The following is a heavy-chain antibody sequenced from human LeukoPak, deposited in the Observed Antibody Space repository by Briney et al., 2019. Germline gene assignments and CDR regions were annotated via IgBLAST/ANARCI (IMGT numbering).Heavy chain of an antibody. CDR3: TRPVDDASPSWFDP. V-gene: IGHV3-73*01. CDR2: IRSKANNYAT. Sequence: GGSLRLSCAASGFTFSGSAMHWVRQASGKGLEWVGRIRSKANNYATAYGASVKGRFTISRDDSKNTAYLQMNSLKTEDTAVYYCTRPVDDASPSWFDPWGQGTLVTVSS. J-gene: IGHJ5*02. CDR1: GFTFSGSA. D-gene: IGHD3-16*01.